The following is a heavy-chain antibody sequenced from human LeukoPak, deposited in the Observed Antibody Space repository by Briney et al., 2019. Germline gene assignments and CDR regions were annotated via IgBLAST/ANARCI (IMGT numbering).Heavy chain of an antibody. D-gene: IGHD3-10*01. CDR2: IHRGGTT. V-gene: IGHV3-53*01. Sequence: GGSLRLSCAASGFTVSSNYMNWVRQAPGKGLEWVSVIHRGGTTYYADSVKGRFTISRDNSKNTLYLRMNSLRAEDTAVYYCARDGYSGSGSLFDYWGQGTLVTVSS. CDR3: ARDGYSGSGSLFDY. CDR1: GFTVSSNY. J-gene: IGHJ4*02.